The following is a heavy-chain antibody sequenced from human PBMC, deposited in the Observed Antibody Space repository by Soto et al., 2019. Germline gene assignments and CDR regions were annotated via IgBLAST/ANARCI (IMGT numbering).Heavy chain of an antibody. V-gene: IGHV1-69*13. D-gene: IGHD6-13*01. CDR3: ARLAAAGIKQIDY. Sequence: ASVKVSCKASGGTFSSYAISWVRQAPGQGLEWMGGIIPIFGTANYAQKFQGRVTITADESASTAYMELSSLRSEDTAVYYCARLAAAGIKQIDYWGQGTLVTVSS. J-gene: IGHJ4*02. CDR2: IIPIFGTA. CDR1: GGTFSSYA.